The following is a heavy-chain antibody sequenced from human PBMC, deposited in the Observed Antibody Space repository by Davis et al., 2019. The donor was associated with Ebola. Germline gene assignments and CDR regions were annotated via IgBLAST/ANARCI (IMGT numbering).Heavy chain of an antibody. V-gene: IGHV1-24*01. D-gene: IGHD3-22*01. Sequence: ASVKVSCKVSGYTLTELSMHWVRQAPGKGLEWMGGFDPEDGETIYAQKFQGRVTMTEDTSTDTAYMELSSLRSEDTAVYYCATGGYDSSGYPILSNWFDPWGQGTLVTVSS. CDR1: GYTLTELS. J-gene: IGHJ5*02. CDR2: FDPEDGET. CDR3: ATGGYDSSGYPILSNWFDP.